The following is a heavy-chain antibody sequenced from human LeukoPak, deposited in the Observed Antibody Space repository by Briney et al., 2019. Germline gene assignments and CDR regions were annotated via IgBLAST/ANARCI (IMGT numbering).Heavy chain of an antibody. CDR1: GYTFISNW. V-gene: IGHV5-10-1*01. J-gene: IGHJ5*02. Sequence: GESLKISCKGSGYTFISNWITWVRQMPGKGLEWMGRIDPSDSYTNYSPSFQGHVAISADKSTSTAYLQWSSLKASDTAMYYCASRATVPPYNWFDPGGQGTLVTVSS. D-gene: IGHD4-17*01. CDR2: IDPSDSYT. CDR3: ASRATVPPYNWFDP.